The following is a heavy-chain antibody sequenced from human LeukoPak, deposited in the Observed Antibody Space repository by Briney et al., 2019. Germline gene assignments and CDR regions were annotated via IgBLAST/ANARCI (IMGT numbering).Heavy chain of an antibody. V-gene: IGHV3-30*02. CDR2: VRFDINGK. CDR3: ATDRLEIYALHI. D-gene: IGHD1-1*01. J-gene: IGHJ3*02. Sequence: GGSLRLSCAASGFTFSSFGVHWVRQAPGKGLEWVAFVRFDINGKNYADSVKGRFTLSSDTSKTTMYLQMISLRPEDTAVYYCATDRLEIYALHIWGQGTVVTVSS. CDR1: GFTFSSFG.